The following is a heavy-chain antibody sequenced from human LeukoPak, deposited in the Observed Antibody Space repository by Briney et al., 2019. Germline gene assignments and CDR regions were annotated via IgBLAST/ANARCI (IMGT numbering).Heavy chain of an antibody. D-gene: IGHD3-9*01. V-gene: IGHV1-18*01. CDR1: GYTFTSYG. CDR2: ISAYNGNT. Sequence: ASVKVSCKASGYTFTSYGISWVRQAPGQGLEWMGWISAYNGNTNYAQKLQGRVTMTTDTSTSTAYMELRSLRSDDTAVYYCAREDYDILTGYKIPNWFDPWGQGTLVTVSS. J-gene: IGHJ5*02. CDR3: AREDYDILTGYKIPNWFDP.